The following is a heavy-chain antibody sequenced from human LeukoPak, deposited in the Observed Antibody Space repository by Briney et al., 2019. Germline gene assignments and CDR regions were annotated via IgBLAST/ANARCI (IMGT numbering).Heavy chain of an antibody. CDR3: ARGVVPAAIPDYYYYMDV. J-gene: IGHJ6*03. V-gene: IGHV1-69*05. CDR1: GGTFSSYA. CDR2: IIPIFGTA. D-gene: IGHD2-2*02. Sequence: ASVKVPCKASGGTFSSYAISWVRQAPGQGLEWMGGIIPIFGTANYAQKFQGRVTITTDESTSTAYMELSSLRAEDTAVYYCARGVVPAAIPDYYYYMDVWGKGTTVTVSS.